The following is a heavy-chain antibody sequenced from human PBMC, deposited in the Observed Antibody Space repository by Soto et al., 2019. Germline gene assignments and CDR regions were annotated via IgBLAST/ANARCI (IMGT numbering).Heavy chain of an antibody. Sequence: SETLSLTCTVSGGSISSGDYYWSWTRQHPGKGLEWIGYIYYSGTTYYKPSLKSRVTMSVDTSKNQLSLKLSSVTAADTAVYYCAGSSGYYYGFDSWGQGTLVTVSS. CDR1: GGSISSGDYY. D-gene: IGHD3-22*01. J-gene: IGHJ4*02. CDR2: IYYSGTT. CDR3: AGSSGYYYGFDS. V-gene: IGHV4-31*03.